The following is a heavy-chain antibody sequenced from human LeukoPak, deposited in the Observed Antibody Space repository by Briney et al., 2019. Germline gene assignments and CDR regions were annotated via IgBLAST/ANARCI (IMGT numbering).Heavy chain of an antibody. Sequence: PGGSLRLSCAASGFTLSSYAMSWVRQAPGKGLEWVSAISDNGDSTYYADSVKGRFTISRDNSKNTLYLQLNSLRAEDTALDYCAKEAYSSGWFHLDYWGQGTLVTVSS. CDR1: GFTLSSYA. V-gene: IGHV3-23*01. CDR3: AKEAYSSGWFHLDY. D-gene: IGHD6-19*01. CDR2: ISDNGDST. J-gene: IGHJ4*02.